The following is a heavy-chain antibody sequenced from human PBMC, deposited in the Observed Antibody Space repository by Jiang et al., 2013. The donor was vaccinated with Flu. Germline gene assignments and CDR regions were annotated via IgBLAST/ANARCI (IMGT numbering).Heavy chain of an antibody. Sequence: LKSRVTISVDTSKNQFSLKLSSVTAADTAVYYCARGAVVVPAASNWFDPWGQGTLVTVSS. J-gene: IGHJ5*02. V-gene: IGHV4-59*09. D-gene: IGHD2-2*01. CDR3: ARGAVVVPAASNWFDP.